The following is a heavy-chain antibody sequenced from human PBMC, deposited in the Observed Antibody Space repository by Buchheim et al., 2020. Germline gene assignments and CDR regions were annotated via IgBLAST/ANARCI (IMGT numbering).Heavy chain of an antibody. D-gene: IGHD3-10*01. CDR2: INHSGST. CDR1: GGSFSGYY. V-gene: IGHV4-34*01. CDR3: ARGQRLYYYGSGSYYNPTFDY. Sequence: QVQLQQWGAGLLKPSETLSLTCAVYGGSFSGYYWSWIRQPPGKGLEWIGEINHSGSTNYNPSLKSRVTISVDTSKNQFSLKLSSVTAADTAVYYCARGQRLYYYGSGSYYNPTFDYWGQGTL. J-gene: IGHJ4*02.